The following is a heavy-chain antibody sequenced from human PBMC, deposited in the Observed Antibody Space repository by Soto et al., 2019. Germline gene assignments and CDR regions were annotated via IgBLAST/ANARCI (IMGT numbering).Heavy chain of an antibody. J-gene: IGHJ4*02. D-gene: IGHD1-26*01. CDR2: INAGNGNT. CDR3: AKPRYGGPGVYYFDE. CDR1: GYTFTSYA. V-gene: IGHV1-3*01. Sequence: ASVKVSCKASGYTFTSYAMHWVRQAPGQRLEWMGWINAGNGNTKYSQKFQGRVTITRDTSASTAYMELSSLRSEDTAVYYCAKPRYGGPGVYYFDEWGQGTLVTVSS.